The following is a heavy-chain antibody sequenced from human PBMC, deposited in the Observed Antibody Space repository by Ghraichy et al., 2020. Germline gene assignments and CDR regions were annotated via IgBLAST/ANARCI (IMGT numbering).Heavy chain of an antibody. CDR3: ARGAPGIAVAPVY. J-gene: IGHJ4*02. Sequence: SETLSLTSTVYGGSFGGYYWNWIRQPPGKGLEWIGQINHSEKSDYNPSLKSRVTISVDTSKNQFSLKLSSVTAADTAVYYCARGAPGIAVAPVYWGQGTLVTVSS. CDR2: INHSEKS. V-gene: IGHV4-34*01. D-gene: IGHD6-19*01. CDR1: GGSFGGYY.